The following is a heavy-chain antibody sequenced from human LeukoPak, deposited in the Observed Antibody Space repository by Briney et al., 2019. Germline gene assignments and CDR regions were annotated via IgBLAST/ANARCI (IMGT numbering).Heavy chain of an antibody. D-gene: IGHD6-19*01. J-gene: IGHJ4*02. CDR3: ARVSRGLVTQGPFDS. Sequence: SVKVSCKASGGTFSSYAISWVRQAPGQGLEWMGGIIPIFGTANYAQKFQGRVTITADESTSTAYMELSSLRSEDTAVYYCARVSRGLVTQGPFDSWGQGTLVTVSS. V-gene: IGHV1-69*13. CDR2: IIPIFGTA. CDR1: GGTFSSYA.